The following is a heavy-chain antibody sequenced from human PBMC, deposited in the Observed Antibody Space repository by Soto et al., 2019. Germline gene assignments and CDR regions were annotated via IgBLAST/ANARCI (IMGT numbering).Heavy chain of an antibody. D-gene: IGHD3-22*01. CDR3: ASDYYDSSGPGAFDY. CDR2: INAGNGNT. J-gene: IGHJ4*02. V-gene: IGHV1-3*01. CDR1: GYTFTSYA. Sequence: ASVKVSCKVSGYTFTSYAMHWVRQAPGQRLEWMGWINAGNGNTKYSQKFQGRVTITRDTSASTAYMELSSLRSEDTAVYYCASDYYDSSGPGAFDYWGQGTLVTVSS.